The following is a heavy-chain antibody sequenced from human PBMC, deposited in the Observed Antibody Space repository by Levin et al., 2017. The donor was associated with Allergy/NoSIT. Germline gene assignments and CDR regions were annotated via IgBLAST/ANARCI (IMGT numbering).Heavy chain of an antibody. J-gene: IGHJ6*02. CDR1: VGSFSGYY. CDR3: ARGVGRGGLYDYYYGLDV. Sequence: TSETLSLTCAVYVGSFSGYYWSWIRQSPGKGLEWIGDINHSGSTNYNPSLKSRVTISADTSKNQFSLKLTSVTAADMAVYYCARGVGRGGLYDYYYGLDVWGQGTTVTVSS. CDR2: INHSGST. D-gene: IGHD3-10*01. V-gene: IGHV4-34*01.